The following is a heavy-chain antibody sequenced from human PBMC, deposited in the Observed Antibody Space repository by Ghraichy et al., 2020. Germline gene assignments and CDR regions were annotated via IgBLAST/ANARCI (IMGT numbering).Heavy chain of an antibody. J-gene: IGHJ3*02. CDR2: IYYSGST. D-gene: IGHD1-7*01. Sequence: SETLSLTCTVSGGSISSYYWSWIRQPPGKGLEWIGYIYYSGSTNYNPSLKSRVTISVDTSKNQFSLKLSSVTAADTAVYYCARMYNWNYYRAFDIWGQGTMVTVSS. CDR3: ARMYNWNYYRAFDI. V-gene: IGHV4-59*01. CDR1: GGSISSYY.